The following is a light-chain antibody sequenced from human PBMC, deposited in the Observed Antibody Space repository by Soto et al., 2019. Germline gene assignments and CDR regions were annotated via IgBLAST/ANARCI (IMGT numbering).Light chain of an antibody. CDR2: DVS. CDR1: SSDVGGYNY. J-gene: IGLJ3*02. CDR3: SSYTSNSTRV. Sequence: QSVLTQPASVSGSPGQSITISCTGTSSDVGGYNYVSWYQHHPGKAPKLMIYDVSNRPSGVSNRFSGSKSGNTASLTISGLQAEDEADYYCSSYTSNSTRVFGGGTKLTV. V-gene: IGLV2-14*03.